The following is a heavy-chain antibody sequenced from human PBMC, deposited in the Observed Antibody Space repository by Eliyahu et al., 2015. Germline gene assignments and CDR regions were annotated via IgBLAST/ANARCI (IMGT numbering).Heavy chain of an antibody. CDR1: GGSFTGYY. V-gene: IGHV4-34*01. J-gene: IGHJ5*02. CDR3: ARGRGFDP. Sequence: GGSFTGYYWSWIRQPPGKGLEWIGESNPSGKTAYNSSLKSRVTISIDTSNNQFSLQLNSVTAADTAVYYCARGRGFDPWGQGTLVTVSS. CDR2: SNPSGKT.